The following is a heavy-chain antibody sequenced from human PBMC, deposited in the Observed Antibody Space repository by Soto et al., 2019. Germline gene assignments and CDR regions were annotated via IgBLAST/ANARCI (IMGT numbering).Heavy chain of an antibody. V-gene: IGHV3-74*01. J-gene: IGHJ3*01. CDR3: EGQKDREAPLSRSVFVLKIKIKRAF. CDR2: ITSDGTSA. Sequence: GGSLRLSCAASGFTFSSQWMHWVRQAPGKGLVWVSRITSDGTSASYADSVKGRFTISRDNAKNMLYLQMNSLRAENTAVYYSEGQKDREAPLSRSVFVLKIKIKRAF. CDR1: GFTFSSQW. D-gene: IGHD2-8*02.